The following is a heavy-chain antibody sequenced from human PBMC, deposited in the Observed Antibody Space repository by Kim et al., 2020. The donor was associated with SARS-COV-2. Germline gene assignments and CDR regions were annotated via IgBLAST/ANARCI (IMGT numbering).Heavy chain of an antibody. J-gene: IGHJ6*02. CDR1: GFTFSNAW. V-gene: IGHV3-15*01. D-gene: IGHD3-22*01. CDR3: TTDSYYYDSSGYLYYYYGMDV. CDR2: IKSKTDGGTT. Sequence: GGSLRLSCAASGFTFSNAWMSWVRQAPGKGLEWVGRIKSKTDGGTTDYAAPVKGRFTISRDDSKNTLYLQMNSLKTEDTAVYYCTTDSYYYDSSGYLYYYYGMDVWGQGTTVTVSS.